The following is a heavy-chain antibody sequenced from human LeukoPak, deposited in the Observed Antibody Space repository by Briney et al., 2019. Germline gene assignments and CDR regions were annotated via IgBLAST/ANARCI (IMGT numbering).Heavy chain of an antibody. CDR3: AKAPLASCTKTVCCPFEY. CDR2: IVGRGGDT. Sequence: PGGSLTLSCAPSGLTFSNYAMNWVRHVPGKGLECVSSIVGRGGDTYYADYVKCRFNIARDNSKNTLFLQMNSLRAEYPAVYYCAKAPLASCTKTVCCPFEYWGQGTLVAVSS. J-gene: IGHJ4*02. V-gene: IGHV3-23*01. CDR1: GLTFSNYA. D-gene: IGHD2-8*01.